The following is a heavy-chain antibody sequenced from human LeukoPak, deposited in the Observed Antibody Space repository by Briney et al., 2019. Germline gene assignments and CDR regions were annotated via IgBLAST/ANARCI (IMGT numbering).Heavy chain of an antibody. D-gene: IGHD5-18*01. V-gene: IGHV3-30*18. CDR3: AKDHLWGYGYYFDY. J-gene: IGHJ4*02. Sequence: GGSLRLSCAASGFTFSSCGMQWGRQAPGKGLEWVAVISFDGSDKYYADSVKGRFTISRDNSKNTLYLQMNSLRAEDTAVYYCAKDHLWGYGYYFDYWGQGTLVTVSS. CDR2: ISFDGSDK. CDR1: GFTFSSCG.